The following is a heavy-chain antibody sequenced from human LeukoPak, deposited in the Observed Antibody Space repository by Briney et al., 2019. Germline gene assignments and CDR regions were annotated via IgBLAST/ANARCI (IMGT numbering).Heavy chain of an antibody. Sequence: GGSLRLSCAASGFTFNNYAMSWVRQAPGKGLEWVSALSASGGYTYYADSVKGRFTISRDNAKNSVYLQMNSLRAEDTALYYCARGSGSSWYFYFDYWGQGTLVTVSS. CDR3: ARGSGSSWYFYFDY. CDR1: GFTFNNYA. V-gene: IGHV3-23*01. CDR2: LSASGGYT. J-gene: IGHJ4*02. D-gene: IGHD6-13*01.